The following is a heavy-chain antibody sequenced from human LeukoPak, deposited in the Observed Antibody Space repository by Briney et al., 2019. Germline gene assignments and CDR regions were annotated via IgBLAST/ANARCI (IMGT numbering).Heavy chain of an antibody. CDR2: IYTSGST. D-gene: IGHD3-9*01. CDR3: AGSRYYDILTGSPHDAFDI. J-gene: IGHJ3*02. CDR1: GGSISSSSYY. Sequence: SQTLSLTCTVSGGSISSSSYYWSWIRQPAGKGLEWIGRIYTSGSTNYNPSLKSRVTMSVDTSKNQFSLKLSSVTAADTAVYYCAGSRYYDILTGSPHDAFDIWGQGTMVTVSS. V-gene: IGHV4-61*02.